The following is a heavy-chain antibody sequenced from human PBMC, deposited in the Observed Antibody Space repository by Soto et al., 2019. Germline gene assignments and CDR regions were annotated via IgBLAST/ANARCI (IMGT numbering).Heavy chain of an antibody. CDR1: GFSFSSYA. D-gene: IGHD3-22*01. Sequence: GGSLRLSCAASGFSFSSYAMHWVRQAPGKGLEWVALISYDGSNEYYADSVKGRFAISRDNSKNTLYLQMSGLRAEDSAVYYCARDRGYDSSGYYFMWGQGTLVTVSS. CDR2: ISYDGSNE. J-gene: IGHJ4*02. V-gene: IGHV3-30*09. CDR3: ARDRGYDSSGYYFM.